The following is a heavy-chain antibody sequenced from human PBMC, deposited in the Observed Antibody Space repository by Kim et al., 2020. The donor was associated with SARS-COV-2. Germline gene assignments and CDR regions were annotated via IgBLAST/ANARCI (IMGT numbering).Heavy chain of an antibody. D-gene: IGHD3-10*01. CDR3: ARGTPVELLYFGELGWFDP. V-gene: IGHV4-61*01. Sequence: SETLSLTCTVSGGSVSSGSHHWDWIRQPPGKGLEWIGFIYDSGSATYNPSLRSRVTISVDTSKNQFSLKLISVTAADTAVYYCARGTPVELLYFGELGWFDPWGRGTLVTVSS. J-gene: IGHJ5*02. CDR2: IYDSGSA. CDR1: GGSVSSGSHH.